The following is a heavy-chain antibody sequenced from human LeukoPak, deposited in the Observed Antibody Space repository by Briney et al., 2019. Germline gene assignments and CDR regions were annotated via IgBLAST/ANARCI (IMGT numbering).Heavy chain of an antibody. CDR3: ARESFTLFGVIIT. CDR1: GFTFSTYS. J-gene: IGHJ5*02. Sequence: GGSLRLSCAASGFTFSTYSMNWVRQAPGQGLEWVSYISASSATIYYADSVKGRFTISRDNAKNSLYLQMNSLRAEDTAVYYCARESFTLFGVIITWGQGTLVTVSS. V-gene: IGHV3-48*04. D-gene: IGHD3-3*01. CDR2: ISASSATI.